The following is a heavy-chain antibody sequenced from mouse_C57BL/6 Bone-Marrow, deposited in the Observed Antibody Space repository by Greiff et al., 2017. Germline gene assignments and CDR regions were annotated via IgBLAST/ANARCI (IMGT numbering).Heavy chain of an antibody. Sequence: VQLQQSGAELVKPGASVKLSCTASGFNIKDYYMHWVKQRTEQGLEWIGRIDPEDGETKYAPKFQGKATITADTSSNTAYLQLSSLTSEDTAVYYCARGWVQYYFDYWGQGTTLTVSS. CDR2: IDPEDGET. CDR1: GFNIKDYY. J-gene: IGHJ2*01. V-gene: IGHV14-2*01. D-gene: IGHD1-1*02. CDR3: ARGWVQYYFDY.